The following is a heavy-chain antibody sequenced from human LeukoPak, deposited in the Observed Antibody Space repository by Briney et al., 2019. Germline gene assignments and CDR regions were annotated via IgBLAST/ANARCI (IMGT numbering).Heavy chain of an antibody. V-gene: IGHV3-74*01. CDR1: GFTLSDYA. Sequence: GGSLRLSCAASGFTLSDYAMYWVRQAPGKGLMWVSRFTADGSSTIYADSVMGRFTVSRDIAKNTLYLQMYSLRAEDTAVYYCARAQMGTPTDCWGQGTLVTVSS. CDR2: FTADGSST. J-gene: IGHJ4*02. D-gene: IGHD1-14*01. CDR3: ARAQMGTPTDC.